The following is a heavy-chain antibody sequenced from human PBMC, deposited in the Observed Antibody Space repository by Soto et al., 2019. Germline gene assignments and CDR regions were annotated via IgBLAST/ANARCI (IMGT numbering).Heavy chain of an antibody. CDR1: GYTFTSYY. CDR3: ARDSSYYDSSGYPDY. CDR2: INPSGGST. Sequence: ASVKVSGKASGYTFTSYYMHWVRQAPGQGLEWMGIINPSGGSTSYAQKFQGRVTMTRDTSTSTVYMELSSLRSEDTAVYYCARDSSYYDSSGYPDYWGQGTLVTVSS. V-gene: IGHV1-46*01. J-gene: IGHJ4*02. D-gene: IGHD3-22*01.